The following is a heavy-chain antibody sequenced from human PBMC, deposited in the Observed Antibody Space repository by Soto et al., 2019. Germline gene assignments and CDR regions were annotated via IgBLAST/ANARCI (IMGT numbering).Heavy chain of an antibody. D-gene: IGHD3-9*01. Sequence: SETLSLTCAVYGGSLSDYYWNWLRQPPGKGLEWIGGINHRGTASYNPSLKSRVTISVDKSKTQFSLKLMSLSAADTAVYYCGRLEGLATISYYFDYWGQGALVTVSS. CDR2: INHRGTA. J-gene: IGHJ4*02. CDR3: GRLEGLATISYYFDY. V-gene: IGHV4-34*01. CDR1: GGSLSDYY.